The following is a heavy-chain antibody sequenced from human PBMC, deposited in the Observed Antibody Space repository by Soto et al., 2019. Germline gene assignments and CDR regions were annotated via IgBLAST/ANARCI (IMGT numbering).Heavy chain of an antibody. D-gene: IGHD3-3*01. V-gene: IGHV4-59*02. J-gene: IGHJ4*02. Sequence: QVQLLESGPGLLKPSETLSLSCTISGGSVSTYYWSWIRHPPGKALEWIGLTSYSGNTNYNPSLKSRVAMAVDTSKNQFCLTLTSVTAADTAVYYCARDGVGPFDYWGQGTLVTVSS. CDR2: TSYSGNT. CDR3: ARDGVGPFDY. CDR1: GGSVSTYY.